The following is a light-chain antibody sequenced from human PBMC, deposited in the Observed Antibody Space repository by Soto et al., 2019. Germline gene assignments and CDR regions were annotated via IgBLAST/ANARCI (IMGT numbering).Light chain of an antibody. Sequence: DIQMTQSPSSLSASAGDRVTITCRASQSISAYLNWLQQKPGKAPEVLISATSTLQSGVPARFSGSGSGTEFTLTISSLQPEDVATYYCQQTYSRVLSFGGGTKVRSN. V-gene: IGKV1-39*01. CDR3: QQTYSRVLS. J-gene: IGKJ4*01. CDR2: ATS. CDR1: QSISAY.